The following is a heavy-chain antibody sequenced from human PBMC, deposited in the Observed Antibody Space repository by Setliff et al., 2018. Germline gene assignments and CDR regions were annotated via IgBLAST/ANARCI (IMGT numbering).Heavy chain of an antibody. Sequence: PGESLKISCAASGFTFSTYSFNWVRQAPGKGLEWVSAISGSSSNFIYYADSVKGRFTISRDNAKNSLFLQMDNLRAEDTAQYFCARDSSHFIRVLDSWGQGTLVTVSS. V-gene: IGHV3-21*01. CDR1: GFTFSTYS. D-gene: IGHD3-10*01. J-gene: IGHJ4*02. CDR2: ISGSSSNFI. CDR3: ARDSSHFIRVLDS.